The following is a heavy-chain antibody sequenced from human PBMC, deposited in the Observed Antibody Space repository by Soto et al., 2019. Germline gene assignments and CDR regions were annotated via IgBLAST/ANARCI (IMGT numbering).Heavy chain of an antibody. CDR1: GYTFIGYY. CDR2: INPNSGGT. J-gene: IGHJ6*02. V-gene: IGHV1-2*04. D-gene: IGHD2-8*01. CDR3: ARGASNDLYYYYGLDV. Sequence: GASVKVSFKASGYTFIGYYIHWVRQAPGQGLEWMGWINPNSGGTNYAQKFQGWVTMTRDTSISTAYMELSRLTSDDTAVYYCARGASNDLYYYYGLDVWGQGTTVTVSS.